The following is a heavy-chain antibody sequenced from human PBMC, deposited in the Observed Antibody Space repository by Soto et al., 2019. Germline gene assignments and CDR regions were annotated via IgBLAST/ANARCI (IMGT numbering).Heavy chain of an antibody. CDR1: GFTFSSYA. D-gene: IGHD5-12*01. Sequence: QVQVVESGGGVVQPGRSLRLSCAASGFTFSSYAMHWVRQAPGKGLEWVAGISYDGSTIYYVDSVKCRFTVSRDNSKNTLYLHMNSLRSEDTAVYSCAKGPWQLVHGYDFDYWGQGTLDTVAS. J-gene: IGHJ4*02. CDR3: AKGPWQLVHGYDFDY. V-gene: IGHV3-30*18. CDR2: ISYDGSTI.